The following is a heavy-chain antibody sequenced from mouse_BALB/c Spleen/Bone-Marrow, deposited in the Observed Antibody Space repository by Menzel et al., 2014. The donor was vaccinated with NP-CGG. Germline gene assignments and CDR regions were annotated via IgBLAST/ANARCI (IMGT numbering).Heavy chain of an antibody. V-gene: IGHV4-1*02. Sequence: EVKLVESGGGLVQPGGSLKLSCAASGFDFSRFWMTWVRQAPGKGLEWIGEINPDSITINYTPSLKDKFIISRDNAKNTLYLQMGKVRSEDTALYYCTSLHVYGYVAYWGQGSSVTVSS. CDR1: GFDFSRFW. D-gene: IGHD1-2*01. CDR2: INPDSITI. CDR3: TSLHVYGYVAY. J-gene: IGHJ4*01.